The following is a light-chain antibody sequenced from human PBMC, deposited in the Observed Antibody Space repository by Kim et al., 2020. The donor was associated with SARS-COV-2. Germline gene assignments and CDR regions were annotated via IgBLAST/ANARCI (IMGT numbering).Light chain of an antibody. V-gene: IGLV3-1*01. CDR1: GLGDKF. J-gene: IGLJ1*01. Sequence: VAPGQTARITCSGDGLGDKFACWYRQRPGQSPVLLIYQDSKRPSGISELFSGSSSGNTATLTISGTQAIDEGDYYCQAWDTSTTGIFGTGTKVTVL. CDR2: QDS. CDR3: QAWDTSTTGI.